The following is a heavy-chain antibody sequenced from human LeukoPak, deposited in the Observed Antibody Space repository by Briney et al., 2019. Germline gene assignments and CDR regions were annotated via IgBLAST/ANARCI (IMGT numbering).Heavy chain of an antibody. CDR1: GGSISTYF. J-gene: IGHJ4*02. V-gene: IGHV4-59*01. CDR2: LYYTGST. Sequence: SSETLSLTCTVSGGSISTYFWNWIRQPPGEGLEWIGNLYYTGSTNYNPSLKSRVSMSVDTSKNQFSLKVNSVTAADTAVYYCARDRRGYYDSSGHFDYWGQGTLVTVSS. D-gene: IGHD3-22*01. CDR3: ARDRRGYYDSSGHFDY.